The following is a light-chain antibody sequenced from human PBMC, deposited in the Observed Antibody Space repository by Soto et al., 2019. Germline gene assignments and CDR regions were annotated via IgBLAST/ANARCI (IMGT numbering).Light chain of an antibody. J-gene: IGKJ5*01. CDR1: QSVSSY. Sequence: ELVWTQSPATLSLSPGERATLSCRASQSVSSYLAWYQKKPGQAPRILIYGTSSRATGIPDRFSGSGSGTDFNLTISRLETEEFAVYECQQYGNSTITFGQGTRLEIK. V-gene: IGKV3-20*01. CDR3: QQYGNSTIT. CDR2: GTS.